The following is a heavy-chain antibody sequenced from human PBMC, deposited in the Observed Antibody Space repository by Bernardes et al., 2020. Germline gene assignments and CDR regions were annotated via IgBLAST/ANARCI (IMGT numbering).Heavy chain of an antibody. Sequence: SETLSLTCTVSGGSISSSSYYWGWIRQPPGKGLEWIGSIYYRGSTYYNPSLKSRVTISVDTSKNQFSLKLSSVTAADTAVYYCARQRGSFGGVEGWFDPWGQGTLVTGSS. CDR1: GGSISSSSYY. V-gene: IGHV4-39*01. CDR3: ARQRGSFGGVEGWFDP. CDR2: IYYRGST. D-gene: IGHD3-16*01. J-gene: IGHJ5*02.